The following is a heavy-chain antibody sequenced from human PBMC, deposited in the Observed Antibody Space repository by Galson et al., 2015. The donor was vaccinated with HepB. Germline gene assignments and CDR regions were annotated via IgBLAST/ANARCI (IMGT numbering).Heavy chain of an antibody. Sequence: SLRLSCAASGFTFSSYAMSWVRQAPGKGLEWVSGIVGSGGSTYYADSVKGRFTISRDNSRNTLYLQMNSLRAEDAAVYYCAKTDYGGDCRLYDYWGQGTLVTVSS. CDR1: GFTFSSYA. J-gene: IGHJ4*02. CDR3: AKTDYGGDCRLYDY. CDR2: IVGSGGST. V-gene: IGHV3-23*01. D-gene: IGHD2-21*01.